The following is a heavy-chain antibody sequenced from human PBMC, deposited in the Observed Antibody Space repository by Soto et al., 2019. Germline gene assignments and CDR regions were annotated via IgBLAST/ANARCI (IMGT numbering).Heavy chain of an antibody. V-gene: IGHV1-69*02. Sequence: SVKLSCKASGGTFSSYTISWVRQAPGQGLEWMGRIIPILGIANYAQKFQGRVTITADKSTSTAYMELSSLRSEDPAVYYCASGLSSRARSSSSMXVWGKGTPVTIPS. CDR1: GGTFSSYT. D-gene: IGHD6-13*01. CDR2: IIPILGIA. CDR3: ASGLSSRARSSSSMXV. J-gene: IGHJ6*04.